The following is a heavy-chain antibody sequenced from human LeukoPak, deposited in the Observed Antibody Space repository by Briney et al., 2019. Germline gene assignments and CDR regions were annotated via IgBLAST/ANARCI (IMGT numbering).Heavy chain of an antibody. CDR2: IYYSGST. D-gene: IGHD3-10*01. CDR3: ARGITRRRTFDI. Sequence: SETLSLTCTVSGGSISSGGYYWSWIRQHPGKGLGWIGYIYYSGSTYYNPSLKSRVTISVDTSKNQFSLKLSSVTAADTAVYYCARGITRRRTFDIWGQGTMVTVSS. CDR1: GGSISSGGYY. J-gene: IGHJ3*02. V-gene: IGHV4-30-4*08.